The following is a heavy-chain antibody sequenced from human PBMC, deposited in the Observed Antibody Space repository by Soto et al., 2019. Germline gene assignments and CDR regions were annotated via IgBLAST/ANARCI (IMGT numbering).Heavy chain of an antibody. CDR2: INPSAGRT. CDR1: GYIFTNSY. CDR3: ARETDILTGFVIDY. J-gene: IGHJ4*02. Sequence: QVQLVQSGAEVQKPGASVRVSCKASGYIFTNSYLHWVRQAPGQGLEWMGIINPSAGRTNYAQNLQGRVTMTADTSTSTVYMELSSLRSEDTAVYYCARETDILTGFVIDYWGQGTLVIVSS. D-gene: IGHD3-9*01. V-gene: IGHV1-46*01.